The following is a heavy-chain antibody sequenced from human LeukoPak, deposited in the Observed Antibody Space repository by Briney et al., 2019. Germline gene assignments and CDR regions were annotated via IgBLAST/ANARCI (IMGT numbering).Heavy chain of an antibody. CDR3: ARRYDFWSGYYPTNWFDP. D-gene: IGHD3-3*01. J-gene: IGHJ5*02. Sequence: PGGSLRLSCAASGFTFSSYAMGWVRQAPGKGLEWVSAISGSGGSTYYADSVKGRFTISRDNSKNTLYLQMNSLRAEDTAVYYCARRYDFWSGYYPTNWFDPWGQGTLVTVSS. V-gene: IGHV3-23*01. CDR2: ISGSGGST. CDR1: GFTFSSYA.